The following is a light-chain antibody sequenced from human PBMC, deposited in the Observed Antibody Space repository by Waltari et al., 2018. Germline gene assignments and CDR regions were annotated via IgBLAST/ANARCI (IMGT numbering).Light chain of an antibody. Sequence: DIVMTQSPDSLVVSLGERATIHCKSSQDILYSSNNKNYLAWYQHKPRQPPKLLIYWASIRASGVPDRFSGNGSGTEFTLTISSLQAEDVAVYYCQQCYSPPLSFGGGTKVELK. CDR1: QDILYSSNNKNY. V-gene: IGKV4-1*01. CDR2: WAS. CDR3: QQCYSPPLS. J-gene: IGKJ4*01.